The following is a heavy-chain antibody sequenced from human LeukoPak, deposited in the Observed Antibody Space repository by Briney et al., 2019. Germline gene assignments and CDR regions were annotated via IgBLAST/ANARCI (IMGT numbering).Heavy chain of an antibody. J-gene: IGHJ3*02. Sequence: SVKVSCKASGGTFSSYAISWVRQAPGQGLEWMGRIIPILGIANYAQKFQGRVTITADKSTSTAYMELSSLRSEDTAVYYCARGGLNSGSYGVLAFDIWGQGTMVTVSS. D-gene: IGHD1-26*01. CDR1: GGTFSSYA. CDR3: ARGGLNSGSYGVLAFDI. CDR2: IIPILGIA. V-gene: IGHV1-69*04.